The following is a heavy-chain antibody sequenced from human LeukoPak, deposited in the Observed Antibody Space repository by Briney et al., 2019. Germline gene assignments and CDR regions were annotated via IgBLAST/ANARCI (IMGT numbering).Heavy chain of an antibody. V-gene: IGHV1-46*01. J-gene: IGHJ4*02. CDR3: ARHGDDYVWGSYPRYYFDY. CDR1: GYTFTSYY. Sequence: GASVKVSCKASGYTFTSYYMHWVRQAPGQGLEWMGIINPSGGSTSYAQKFQGRVTMTRDTSTSTVYMELSSLRSEDTAVYYCARHGDDYVWGSYPRYYFDYWGQGTLVTVSS. CDR2: INPSGGST. D-gene: IGHD3-16*01.